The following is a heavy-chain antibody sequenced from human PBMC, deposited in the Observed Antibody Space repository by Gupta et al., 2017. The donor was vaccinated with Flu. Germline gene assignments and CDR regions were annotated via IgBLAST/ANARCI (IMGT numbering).Heavy chain of an antibody. V-gene: IGHV3-23*01. Sequence: EVQLLESGGGLVQPGGSLRLSCAASGFTFSSTAMSWVPQAPGKGLEWVSAISGSGGSTYYADSVKGRFTISRDNSKNTLYLQMNSLRAEDTAVYYCAKDETGSGWYSDLDYWGQGTLVTVSS. D-gene: IGHD6-19*01. CDR2: ISGSGGST. CDR1: GFTFSSTA. CDR3: AKDETGSGWYSDLDY. J-gene: IGHJ4*02.